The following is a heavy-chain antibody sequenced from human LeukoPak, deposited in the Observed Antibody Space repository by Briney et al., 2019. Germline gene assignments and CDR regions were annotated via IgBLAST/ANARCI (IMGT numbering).Heavy chain of an antibody. CDR3: VKDGPTGTTAYDY. D-gene: IGHD1-1*01. V-gene: IGHV3-21*01. CDR1: GYIFSNYW. Sequence: GGSLRLSCGASGYIFSNYWMHWVRQAPGKGLEWVSSISSSSSYIYYADSVKGRFTISRDNAKNSLYLQMNSLRAEDTAVYYCVKDGPTGTTAYDYWGQGTLVTVSS. CDR2: ISSSSSYI. J-gene: IGHJ4*02.